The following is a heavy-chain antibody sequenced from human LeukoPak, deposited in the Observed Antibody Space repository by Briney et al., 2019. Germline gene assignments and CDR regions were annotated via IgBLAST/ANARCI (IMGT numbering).Heavy chain of an antibody. Sequence: GSLRLSCAVYGGSFSGYYWSWIRQPPGKGLEWIGEINHSGSTNYNPSLKSRVTISVDTSKNQFSLKLSSVTAADTAVYYCARAGELLPDYWGQGTLVTVSS. CDR3: ARAGELLPDY. CDR1: GGSFSGYY. D-gene: IGHD1-26*01. J-gene: IGHJ4*02. V-gene: IGHV4-34*01. CDR2: INHSGST.